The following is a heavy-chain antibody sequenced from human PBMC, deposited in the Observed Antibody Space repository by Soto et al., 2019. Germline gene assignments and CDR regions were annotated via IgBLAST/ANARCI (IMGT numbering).Heavy chain of an antibody. Sequence: GSLRLSCAASGFTFSSYWMHWVRQAPGKGLVWVSRINSDGSSTSYADSVKGRFTISRDNAKNTLYLQMNSLRAEDTAVYYCARDQYYDFWSGYYINAGFYYYGMDVWGQGTTVTVSS. V-gene: IGHV3-74*01. J-gene: IGHJ6*02. CDR2: INSDGSST. CDR1: GFTFSSYW. CDR3: ARDQYYDFWSGYYINAGFYYYGMDV. D-gene: IGHD3-3*01.